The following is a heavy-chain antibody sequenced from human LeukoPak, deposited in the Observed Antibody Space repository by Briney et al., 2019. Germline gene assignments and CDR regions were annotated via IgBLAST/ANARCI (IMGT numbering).Heavy chain of an antibody. CDR3: ARGRSDAFDI. Sequence: PSEILFLTCAVYGGSFTGYYWTWIRQPPGKGLEWLGEINRSGITNYDPSLKSRVTISVDTSKSQFSLKLNSVTAADTAVYYCARGRSDAFDIWGQGTMVTVSS. V-gene: IGHV4-34*01. CDR2: INRSGIT. CDR1: GGSFTGYY. J-gene: IGHJ3*02.